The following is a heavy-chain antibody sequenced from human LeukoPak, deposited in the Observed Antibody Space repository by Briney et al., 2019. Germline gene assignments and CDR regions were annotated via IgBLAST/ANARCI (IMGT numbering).Heavy chain of an antibody. D-gene: IGHD3-9*01. CDR2: ICYSGST. CDR1: GGSISSSSYY. J-gene: IGHJ3*02. V-gene: IGHV4-39*07. Sequence: SETLSLTCTVSGGSISSSSYYWGWIRQPPGKGLEWIGSICYSGSTYYNPSLKSRVTISVDTSKNQFSLKLSSVTAADTAVYYCARADFDWLGAFDIWGQGTMVTVSS. CDR3: ARADFDWLGAFDI.